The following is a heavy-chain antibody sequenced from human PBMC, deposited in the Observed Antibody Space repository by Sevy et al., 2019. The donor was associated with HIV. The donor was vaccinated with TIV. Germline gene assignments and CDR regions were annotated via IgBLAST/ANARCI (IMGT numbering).Heavy chain of an antibody. CDR3: ARANLDSSGSYDAFDI. V-gene: IGHV3-21*01. J-gene: IGHJ3*02. Sequence: GVSLRLSCAASGFTFITYTMNWVRQAPGKGLEWVSSIGISSSYIYYADSVKGRFTISRDNAKNSLYLQMNSLRAEDMAVYYCARANLDSSGSYDAFDIWGQGTMVTVSS. CDR1: GFTFITYT. D-gene: IGHD3-22*01. CDR2: IGISSSYI.